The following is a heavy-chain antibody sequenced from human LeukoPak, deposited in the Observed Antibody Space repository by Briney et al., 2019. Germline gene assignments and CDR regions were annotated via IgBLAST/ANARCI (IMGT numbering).Heavy chain of an antibody. Sequence: GGSLRLSCAASGFSFSTYWMHWVRQALGKGLVWVSRISSDGSSTTYADSVQGRFTISRDNAKNMLYLQMNSLRAEDTAVYYCARVGLHCSGGSCYDYWGQGTLVTVSS. CDR1: GFSFSTYW. D-gene: IGHD2-15*01. CDR2: ISSDGSST. J-gene: IGHJ4*02. V-gene: IGHV3-74*01. CDR3: ARVGLHCSGGSCYDY.